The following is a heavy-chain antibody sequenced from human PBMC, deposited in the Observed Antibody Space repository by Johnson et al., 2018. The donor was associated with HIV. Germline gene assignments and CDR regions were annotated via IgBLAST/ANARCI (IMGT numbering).Heavy chain of an antibody. J-gene: IGHJ3*02. V-gene: IGHV3-30*02. CDR2: IRYDGSNK. CDR3: ARGRGVGRPIQKWLGAAFDI. D-gene: IGHD5-18*01. Sequence: QVQLVESGGGVVQPGGSLRLSCAASGFTFSSYGMHWVRQAPGKGLEWVAFIRYDGSNKYYADSVKGRFTISRDNSKNTLYLQMNSLRAGDTAVYYCARGRGVGRPIQKWLGAAFDIWGQGTMVTVSS. CDR1: GFTFSSYG.